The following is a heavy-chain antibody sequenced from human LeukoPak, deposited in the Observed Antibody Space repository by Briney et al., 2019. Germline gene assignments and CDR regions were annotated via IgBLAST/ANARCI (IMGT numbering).Heavy chain of an antibody. CDR3: AKVRGLAVAYYFDY. J-gene: IGHJ4*02. CDR1: GFTFSSYG. D-gene: IGHD6-19*01. V-gene: IGHV3-30*02. Sequence: GGSLRLSCAASGFTFSSYGMHWVRQAPGKGLEWVAFIRYDGSNKYYADSVKGRFTISRDNSKNTLYLQMNSLRAEDTAVYYCAKVRGLAVAYYFDYWGQGTLVTVSS. CDR2: IRYDGSNK.